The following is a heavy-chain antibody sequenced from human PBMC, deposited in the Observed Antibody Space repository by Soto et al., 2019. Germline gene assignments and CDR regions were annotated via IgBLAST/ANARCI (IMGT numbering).Heavy chain of an antibody. Sequence: GGSLRLSCAASGFTFSSYAMSWVRQAPGKGLEWVSAISGSGGSTYYADSVKGRFTISRDNSKNTLYLQMNSLRAEDTAVYYCAKDPDMYYDFWSGYPNWFDPWGQGTLVTVSS. J-gene: IGHJ5*02. D-gene: IGHD3-3*01. CDR1: GFTFSSYA. CDR3: AKDPDMYYDFWSGYPNWFDP. CDR2: ISGSGGST. V-gene: IGHV3-23*01.